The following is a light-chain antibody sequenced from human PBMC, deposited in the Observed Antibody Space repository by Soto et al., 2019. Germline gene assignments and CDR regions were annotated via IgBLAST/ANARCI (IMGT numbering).Light chain of an antibody. CDR2: GAS. Sequence: EVVLTQSPFTLSFSPVERSTLSFIASQSVSSRYLAWYQQKPGQAPRLLIYGASSRATGIPDRISGSGSGTDFTLIISRLEPEDFAMYYCQQYGSSPRTFGQGTKVDI. J-gene: IGKJ1*01. CDR1: QSVSSRY. V-gene: IGKV3-20*01. CDR3: QQYGSSPRT.